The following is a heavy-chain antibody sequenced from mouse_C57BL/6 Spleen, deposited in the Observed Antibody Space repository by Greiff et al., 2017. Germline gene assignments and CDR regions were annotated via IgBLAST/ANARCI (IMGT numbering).Heavy chain of an antibody. Sequence: QQSCKASGYTFTSSWMHWVKQRPGQGLEWIGEIDPSDSYTNYNQKFKGKSTLTVDKSSSTAYMQLSSLTSEDSAVYYCAIMTTVVAPPYWGQGTLVTVSA. J-gene: IGHJ3*01. CDR3: AIMTTVVAPPY. CDR1: GYTFTSSW. CDR2: IDPSDSYT. D-gene: IGHD1-1*01. V-gene: IGHV1-69*01.